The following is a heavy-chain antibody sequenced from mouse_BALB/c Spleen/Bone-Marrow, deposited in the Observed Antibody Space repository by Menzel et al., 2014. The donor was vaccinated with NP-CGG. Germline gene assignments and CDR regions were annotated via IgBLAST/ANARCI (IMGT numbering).Heavy chain of an antibody. J-gene: IGHJ4*01. CDR3: ARGDFDYDFTMDY. Sequence: QVQLQQPGAELVRPGASVKISCKASGYVFSSYWMNWVKQRPGQGLEWIGQIFPGDGDTNYRGQFKGKATQAADRSSSTAFMQLRSLTSEDSAVYFCARGDFDYDFTMDYWGQGTSVTVSS. CDR1: GYVFSSYW. V-gene: IGHV1-80*01. D-gene: IGHD2-4*01. CDR2: IFPGDGDT.